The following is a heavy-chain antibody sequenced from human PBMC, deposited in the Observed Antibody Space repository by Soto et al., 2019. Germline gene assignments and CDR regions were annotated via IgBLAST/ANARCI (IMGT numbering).Heavy chain of an antibody. CDR3: AKDESGNKDAFDI. V-gene: IGHV3-23*01. CDR1: GFTFSSYA. Sequence: EVQLLESGGGLVQPGGSLRLSCAASGFTFSSYAMSWFRQAPGKGLEWVSAISGSGGSTYYADSVKGRFTISRDNSKNTRYLQMNSLRAEDTAVYYCAKDESGNKDAFDICGQGTMVTVSS. D-gene: IGHD3-10*01. J-gene: IGHJ3*02. CDR2: ISGSGGST.